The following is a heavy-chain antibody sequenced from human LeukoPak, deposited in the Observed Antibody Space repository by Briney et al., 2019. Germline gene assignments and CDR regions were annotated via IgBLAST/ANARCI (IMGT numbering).Heavy chain of an antibody. CDR2: ISYDGSNK. Sequence: PGGSLRLSCAASGSTFSSYAMHWVRQAPGKGLEWVAVISYDGSNKYYADSVKGRFTISRDNSKNTLYLQMNSLRAEDTAVYYCARARGRGYSYGTYFDYWGQGTLVTVSS. V-gene: IGHV3-30-3*01. CDR1: GSTFSSYA. J-gene: IGHJ4*02. D-gene: IGHD5-18*01. CDR3: ARARGRGYSYGTYFDY.